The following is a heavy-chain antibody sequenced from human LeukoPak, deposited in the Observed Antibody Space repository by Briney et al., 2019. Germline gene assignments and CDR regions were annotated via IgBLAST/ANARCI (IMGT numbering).Heavy chain of an antibody. D-gene: IGHD5-18*01. CDR3: ARVDVGYSYVDY. V-gene: IGHV1-2*02. J-gene: IGHJ4*02. Sequence: ASVKVSCKASGYTFTGYYMHWVRRAPGQGLEWMGWINPNSGGTNYAQKFQGRVTMTRDTSISTAYMELSRLRSDDTAVYYCARVDVGYSYVDYWGQGTLVTVSS. CDR1: GYTFTGYY. CDR2: INPNSGGT.